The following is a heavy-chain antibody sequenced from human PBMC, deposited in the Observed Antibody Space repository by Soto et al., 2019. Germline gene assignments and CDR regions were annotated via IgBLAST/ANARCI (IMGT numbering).Heavy chain of an antibody. J-gene: IGHJ6*02. Sequence: XSVKVTCKASGYPFTGYYMHWVRQAPGQGLEWMGWINPNSGGTNYAQKFQGRVTMTRDTSISTAYMELSRLRSDDTAVYYCARDNWNYEDRANHYYYYGMDVWGQGTTVTVSS. D-gene: IGHD1-7*01. CDR2: INPNSGGT. CDR1: GYPFTGYY. CDR3: ARDNWNYEDRANHYYYYGMDV. V-gene: IGHV1-2*02.